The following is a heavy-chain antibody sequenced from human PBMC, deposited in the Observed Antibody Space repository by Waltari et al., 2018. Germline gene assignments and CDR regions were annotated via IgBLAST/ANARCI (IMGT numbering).Heavy chain of an antibody. V-gene: IGHV3-23*04. CDR3: AKKRWGYYYDSSGYYYFDY. CDR2: MSGRGGST. CDR1: GFTFSSYA. J-gene: IGHJ4*02. Sequence: EVQLVESGGGLVQPGGSLRLSCAASGFTFSSYAMSWVRQAPGKGLEWVSAMSGRGGSTYYGDSVKGRFTISRDNSKNTLYLQMNSLRAEDTAVYYCAKKRWGYYYDSSGYYYFDYWGQGTLVTVSS. D-gene: IGHD3-22*01.